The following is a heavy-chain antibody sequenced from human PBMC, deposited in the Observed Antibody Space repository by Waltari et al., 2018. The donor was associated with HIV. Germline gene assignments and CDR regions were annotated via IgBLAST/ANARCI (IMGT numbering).Heavy chain of an antibody. V-gene: IGHV4-4*02. CDR3: ARAAGPTAMVPLGAFDI. J-gene: IGHJ3*02. D-gene: IGHD5-18*01. CDR2: IYHSGST. CDR1: GGSISSSNW. Sequence: QVQLQESGPGLVKPSGTLSLTCAVSGGSISSSNWWSWVRQPPGKGLEWIGEIYHSGSTNDNPSLKSRVTISVDKSKNQFSLKLSSVTAADTAVYYCARAAGPTAMVPLGAFDIWGQGTMVTVSS.